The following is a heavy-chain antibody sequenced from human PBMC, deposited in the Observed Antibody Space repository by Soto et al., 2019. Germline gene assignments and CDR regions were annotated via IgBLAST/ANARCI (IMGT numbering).Heavy chain of an antibody. V-gene: IGHV1-2*04. CDR1: GYTFTGYY. CDR3: ARGRKVRYFDWTSTGIYEYYYYGMDV. Sequence: GASVKVSCKASGYTFTGYYMHWVRQAPGQGLEWMGWINPNSGGTNYAQKFQGWVTMTRDTSISTAYMELSRLRSDDTAVYYCARGRKVRYFDWTSTGIYEYYYYGMDVWGQGTTVTVSS. CDR2: INPNSGGT. D-gene: IGHD3-9*01. J-gene: IGHJ6*02.